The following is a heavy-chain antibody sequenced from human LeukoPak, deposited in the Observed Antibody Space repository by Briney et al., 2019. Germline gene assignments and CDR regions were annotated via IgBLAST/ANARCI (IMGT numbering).Heavy chain of an antibody. Sequence: GASVKVSCKASGYTFTSYYMHWVRQAPGQGLEWMGIINPSGGSTSYAQKFQGRVTMTRDTSTSTVYMELSSLRSEDTAVYYCARVMFVSRDTAISALDVWGQGTTVTVSS. CDR2: INPSGGST. CDR1: GYTFTSYY. J-gene: IGHJ6*02. CDR3: ARVMFVSRDTAISALDV. V-gene: IGHV1-46*01. D-gene: IGHD5-18*01.